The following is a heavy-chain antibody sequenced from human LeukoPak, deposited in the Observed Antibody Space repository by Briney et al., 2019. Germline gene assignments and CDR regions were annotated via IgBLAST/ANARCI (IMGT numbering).Heavy chain of an antibody. V-gene: IGHV3-7*01. Sequence: GGSLRLSCAVSGFTFSSYWMSWVRQAPGKGLEWVAIISYDGGEIYYVDSLKGRFTLSRDNAKSSVYLQMNSLRAEDAAVYYCARDKPRGSYDGSIFDSWGQGTLVTVSS. CDR3: ARDKPRGSYDGSIFDS. CDR1: GFTFSSYW. CDR2: ISYDGGEI. D-gene: IGHD3-16*01. J-gene: IGHJ4*02.